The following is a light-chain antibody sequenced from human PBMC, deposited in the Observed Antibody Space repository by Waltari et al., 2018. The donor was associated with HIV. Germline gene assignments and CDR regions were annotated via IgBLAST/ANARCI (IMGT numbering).Light chain of an antibody. CDR3: ATWDFSLNGRVV. V-gene: IGLV1-44*01. J-gene: IGLJ2*01. CDR1: SSNIGRNA. Sequence: QSVLTQPPSASGTPGQRVTISCSGSSSNIGRNAVNWYQHLPGTAPKLLIYGNDERPSGVPDRFSGSKSGTSASLAISGLQSEDEGVYYCATWDFSLNGRVVFGGGTKLTVL. CDR2: GND.